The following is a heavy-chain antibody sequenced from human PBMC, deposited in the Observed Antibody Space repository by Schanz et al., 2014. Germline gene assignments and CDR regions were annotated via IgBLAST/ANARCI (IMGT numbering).Heavy chain of an antibody. D-gene: IGHD2-2*01. J-gene: IGHJ3*01. CDR1: GGTFSTYP. Sequence: QVQLVQSGAEVKKPGSSMKVSCKASGGTFSTYPINWLRQAPGQGLEWMGRIIPIHGIVNYAQRFQDRVRITADKSTSTAYMELSSLRSDDTAVYYCARGSCTASGCYDACDLWGQGTLVTVSS. CDR3: ARGSCTASGCYDACDL. CDR2: IIPIHGIV. V-gene: IGHV1-69*02.